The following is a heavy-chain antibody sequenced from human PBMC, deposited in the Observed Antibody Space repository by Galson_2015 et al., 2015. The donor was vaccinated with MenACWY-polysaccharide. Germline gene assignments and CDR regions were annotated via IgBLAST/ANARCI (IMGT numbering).Heavy chain of an antibody. J-gene: IGHJ4*02. D-gene: IGHD1-26*01. CDR3: AKDSHWDRCLFFDY. CDR1: GFTFNDYA. V-gene: IGHV3-30*02. Sequence: SLRLSCEASGFTFNDYAMHWVRQAPGKGLGWVAFIKNDGSNKYYGDSVKGRFTISRDNAKNTLYLQMNSLRAEDTAVYYCAKDSHWDRCLFFDYWGQGTLVTVSS. CDR2: IKNDGSNK.